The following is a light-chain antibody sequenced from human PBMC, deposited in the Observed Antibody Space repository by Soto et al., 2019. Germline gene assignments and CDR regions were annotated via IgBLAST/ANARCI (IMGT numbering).Light chain of an antibody. V-gene: IGKV3-20*01. Sequence: EIVLTQSPGTLSLSPGERATLSCTTSQRISSSYLAWYQQKPGQAPRFLIYGASGRATDIPDRFSGSGSGTDFTLTISRLEPEDSATYYCQQSYSTPPFTFGPGTRVDI. J-gene: IGKJ3*01. CDR1: QRISSSY. CDR3: QQSYSTPPFT. CDR2: GAS.